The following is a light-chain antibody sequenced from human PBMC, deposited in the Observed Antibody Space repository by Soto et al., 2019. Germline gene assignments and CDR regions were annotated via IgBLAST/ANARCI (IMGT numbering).Light chain of an antibody. J-gene: IGKJ1*01. CDR3: QQPNTYPWT. CDR1: QDISSY. Sequence: SQLTQSPSSLSASVGDRVTITCRASQDISSYLAWYQQEPGKAPKLLIYAASTLQSGVPSRFSGSGSGTDFTLTTSTLQPEDFATYYCQQPNTYPWTFGQGTKVEIK. V-gene: IGKV1-9*01. CDR2: AAS.